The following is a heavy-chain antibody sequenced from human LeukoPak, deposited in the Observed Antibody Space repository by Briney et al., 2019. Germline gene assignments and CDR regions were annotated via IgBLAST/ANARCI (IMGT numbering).Heavy chain of an antibody. Sequence: SETLSVTCAVSGYSISSGYFWGWIRQPPGKGLEWIGSIYHSGSTYYNPSLRSRVTISVDTSKNQFSLKLSSVTAADTAVYYCAREHCSSTSCYYYYGMDVWGKGTTVTVSS. V-gene: IGHV4-38-2*02. J-gene: IGHJ6*04. CDR2: IYHSGST. CDR1: GYSISSGYF. D-gene: IGHD2-2*01. CDR3: AREHCSSTSCYYYYGMDV.